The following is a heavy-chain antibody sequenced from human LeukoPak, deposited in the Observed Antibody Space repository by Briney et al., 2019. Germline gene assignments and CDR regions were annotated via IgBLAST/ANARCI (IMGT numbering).Heavy chain of an antibody. D-gene: IGHD6-13*01. CDR1: GFTFSDYW. CDR3: KSGGAAPGSFDN. Sequence: GGSLRLSCAASGFTFSDYWMSWMRQAPGKGLEWVANIKYDGDEEYYVDSVKGRFTISRDNAKSSLYLQLNSLRIEDTAVYYCKSGGAAPGSFDNWGQGALVTVSP. V-gene: IGHV3-7*01. CDR2: IKYDGDEE. J-gene: IGHJ4*02.